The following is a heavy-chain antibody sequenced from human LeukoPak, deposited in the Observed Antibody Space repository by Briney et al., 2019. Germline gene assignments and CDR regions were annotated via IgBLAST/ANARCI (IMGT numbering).Heavy chain of an antibody. D-gene: IGHD1-14*01. J-gene: IGHJ4*02. V-gene: IGHV4-30-2*01. CDR2: IYHSGST. CDR1: GGSISSGGYS. Sequence: PSQTLSLTCAVSGGSISSGGYSWSWIRQPPGTGLEWIGYIYHSGSTYYNPSLKSRVTISVDRSKNQFSLKLSSVTAADTAVYYCARAPSELDRTFDYWGQGTLVTVSS. CDR3: ARAPSELDRTFDY.